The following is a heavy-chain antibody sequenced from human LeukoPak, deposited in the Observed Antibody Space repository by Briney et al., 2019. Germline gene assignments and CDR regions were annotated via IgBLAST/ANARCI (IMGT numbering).Heavy chain of an antibody. CDR2: IYYSGST. D-gene: IGHD5-12*01. Sequence: SETLSLTCTVSGGSISSHYWSWIRQPPRKGLEWIGYIYYSGSTNYNPSLKSRVTISVDTSKNQFSLKLSSVTAADTAVYYCARGGYSGYDFDIWGQGTMVTVSS. CDR3: ARGGYSGYDFDI. J-gene: IGHJ3*02. V-gene: IGHV4-59*11. CDR1: GGSISSHY.